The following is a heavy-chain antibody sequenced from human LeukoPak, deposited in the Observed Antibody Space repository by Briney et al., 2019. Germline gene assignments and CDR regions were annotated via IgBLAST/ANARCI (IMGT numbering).Heavy chain of an antibody. J-gene: IGHJ4*02. V-gene: IGHV3-30-3*01. CDR2: ISYDGSNK. CDR1: GFTFSSYA. D-gene: IGHD1-26*01. Sequence: SGGSLRLSCAASGFTFSSYAMHWVRQAPGKGLEWVAVISYDGSNKYYADSVKGRFTISRDNSKNTLYLQMNSLRAEDTAVYYCAKDRWELPERFDYWGQGTLVTVSS. CDR3: AKDRWELPERFDY.